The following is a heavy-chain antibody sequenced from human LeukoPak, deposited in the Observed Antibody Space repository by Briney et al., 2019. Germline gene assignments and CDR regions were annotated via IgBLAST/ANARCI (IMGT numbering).Heavy chain of an antibody. CDR3: ARMLIRLFDWLPTYYFDY. J-gene: IGHJ4*02. Sequence: PSETLSLTCTFACVSISSYFWSWIRQPPGKGLEWIGFIHYSGSTNYNPSLRSRVTISLDTSKNQFSLNLTSATAADTAVYYCARMLIRLFDWLPTYYFDYWGQGTLVTVSS. D-gene: IGHD3-9*01. CDR1: CVSISSYF. CDR2: IHYSGST. V-gene: IGHV4-59*08.